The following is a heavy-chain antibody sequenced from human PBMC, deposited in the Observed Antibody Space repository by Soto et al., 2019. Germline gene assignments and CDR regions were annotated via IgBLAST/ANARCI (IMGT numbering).Heavy chain of an antibody. J-gene: IGHJ4*02. D-gene: IGHD1-20*01. Sequence: QVQLVESGGGVVQPGRSLRLSCAASGFTFSTHAMHWVRQAPGKGLECVAIVSFDGSNKYYADSVKGRFTISRDNSKNTLYLLMSGLTPEDTAVYYGASDQTGITTTGGGRIGHWGKGTPVTLSS. CDR2: VSFDGSNK. CDR1: GFTFSTHA. CDR3: ASDQTGITTTGGGRIGH. V-gene: IGHV3-30-3*01.